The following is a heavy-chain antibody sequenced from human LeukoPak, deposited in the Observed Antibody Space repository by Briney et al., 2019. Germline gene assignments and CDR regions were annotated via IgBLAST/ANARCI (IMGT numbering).Heavy chain of an antibody. Sequence: GGSLRLSCAASGFTFNSYSMNWVRQAPGKGLEWVSYISSSGSTIYYADSVKGRFTISRDNAKNSLYLQMNSLRAEDTAVYYCARGLTPRGLRCFDPWGQGTLVTVSS. CDR3: ARGLTPRGLRCFDP. V-gene: IGHV3-48*04. CDR1: GFTFNSYS. D-gene: IGHD4-17*01. CDR2: ISSSGSTI. J-gene: IGHJ5*02.